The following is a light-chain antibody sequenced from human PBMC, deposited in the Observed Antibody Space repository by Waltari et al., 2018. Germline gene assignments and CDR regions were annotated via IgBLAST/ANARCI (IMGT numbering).Light chain of an antibody. J-gene: IGLJ2*01. CDR3: QACDSGTAV. Sequence: YDLTQPPSVSVSPGQTASLACSGDKLGDKHVSWYQKKSGQSPVVVMYQDNERPSGIPERFSGSNSGNTAFLTITGTQALDEADYYCQACDSGTAVFGGGTKLTVL. V-gene: IGLV3-1*01. CDR2: QDN. CDR1: KLGDKH.